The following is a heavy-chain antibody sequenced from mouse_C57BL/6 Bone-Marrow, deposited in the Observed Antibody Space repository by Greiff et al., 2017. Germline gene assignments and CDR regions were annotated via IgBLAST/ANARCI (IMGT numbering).Heavy chain of an antibody. CDR1: GFTFTDYY. J-gene: IGHJ1*03. Sequence: EVKLVESGGGLVQPGGSLSLSCAASGFTFTDYYMSWVRQPPGKALEWLGFIRNKANGYTTEYSASVKGRFTISRDNFQSILYLQMNALRAEDIATYYCARCYYGSSYWYFDVWGTGTTVTVSS. CDR3: ARCYYGSSYWYFDV. V-gene: IGHV7-3*01. D-gene: IGHD1-1*01. CDR2: IRNKANGYTT.